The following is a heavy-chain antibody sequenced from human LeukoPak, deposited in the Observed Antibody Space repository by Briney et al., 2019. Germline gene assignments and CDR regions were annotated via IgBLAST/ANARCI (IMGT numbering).Heavy chain of an antibody. CDR3: AKDTSAWWYHRAYMNV. D-gene: IGHD2-15*01. V-gene: IGHV3-23*01. Sequence: GGSLRLSCAASGFTFSDYAMSWVRQAPGGGLEWVSAISGSGDKTFHADSVKGRFTTSRDNSKDTLSLQMSSLRVEDSAVYFCAKDTSAWWYHRAYMNVWGTGTTVTVSS. CDR1: GFTFSDYA. J-gene: IGHJ6*03. CDR2: ISGSGDKT.